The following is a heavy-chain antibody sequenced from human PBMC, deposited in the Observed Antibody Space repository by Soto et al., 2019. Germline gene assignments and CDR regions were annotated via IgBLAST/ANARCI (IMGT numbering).Heavy chain of an antibody. CDR1: GFTFSSYG. CDR2: IWYDGSNK. Sequence: GGSLRLSCAASGFTFSSYGMHWVRQAPGKGLEWVAVIWYDGSNKYYADSVKGRFTISRDNSKNTLYLQMNSLRAEDTAVYYCASIAAAGRVDYWGQGTLVTVS. V-gene: IGHV3-33*01. CDR3: ASIAAAGRVDY. J-gene: IGHJ4*02. D-gene: IGHD6-13*01.